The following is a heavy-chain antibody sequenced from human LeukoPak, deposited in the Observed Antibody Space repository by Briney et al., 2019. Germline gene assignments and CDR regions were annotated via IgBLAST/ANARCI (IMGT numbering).Heavy chain of an antibody. J-gene: IGHJ3*02. CDR3: AIDTGGAAFAGVFDI. CDR1: VGSFSGYY. D-gene: IGHD1-26*01. V-gene: IGHV4-34*01. Sequence: SETLSLTSAFYVGSFSGYYWSWLRPPPGKVLEWIGEINHSGSTNYDPSVKSRVTISVDNSKNKFSLKLSTLTAADTAVYYCAIDTGGAAFAGVFDIRGQGTMGTVSS. CDR2: INHSGST.